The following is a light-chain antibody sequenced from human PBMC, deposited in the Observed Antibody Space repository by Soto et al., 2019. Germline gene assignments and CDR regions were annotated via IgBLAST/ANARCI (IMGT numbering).Light chain of an antibody. CDR2: GAS. V-gene: IGKV3-20*01. J-gene: IGKJ4*01. Sequence: EIVMTQSPTILSVSPGERATLSCRSSQSVRSSHLAWYQQKPGQAPRLLIYGASSRATGIPDRFSGSGSGTDFTLTISRLEPEDFAVYHCQQYSSSPLTFGGGTKVDIK. CDR1: QSVRSSH. CDR3: QQYSSSPLT.